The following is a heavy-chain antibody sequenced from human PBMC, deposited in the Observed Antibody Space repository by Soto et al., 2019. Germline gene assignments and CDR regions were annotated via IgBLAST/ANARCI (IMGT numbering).Heavy chain of an antibody. CDR1: VDSITSYY. J-gene: IGHJ6*01. CDR3: ARYSNNWFQTEGMDV. V-gene: IGHV4-4*07. CDR2: IDASGNT. Sequence: PSETLYLACTFSVDSITSYYWNWIRQPAGKGLDWIGRIDASGNTNYNPSLNSRVTMSIDTSKKQFSLKLTSVTAADTAIYYCARYSNNWFQTEGMDVWGQGTTVTVSS. D-gene: IGHD6-13*01.